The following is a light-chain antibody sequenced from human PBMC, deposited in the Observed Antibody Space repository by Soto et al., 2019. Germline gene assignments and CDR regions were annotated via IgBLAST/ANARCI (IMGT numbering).Light chain of an antibody. CDR3: SAYTRTSSLVV. J-gene: IGLJ2*01. V-gene: IGLV2-14*01. Sequence: QSAPTQPASVSGSLGQSITISCTGTSSDIGGYDYVSWYQQHPGKAPKLMIYEVSNRPSGVSNRFSGSKSGNTASLTISGLQAEDEGDYYCSAYTRTSSLVVFGGGTKLTVL. CDR2: EVS. CDR1: SSDIGGYDY.